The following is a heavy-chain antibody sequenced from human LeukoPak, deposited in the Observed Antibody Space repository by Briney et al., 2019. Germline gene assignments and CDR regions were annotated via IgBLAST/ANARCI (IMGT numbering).Heavy chain of an antibody. CDR1: GFIFSNYV. CDR3: ARDRGTCVDY. D-gene: IGHD3-10*01. V-gene: IGHV3-30-3*01. J-gene: IGHJ4*02. Sequence: PGGSLRLSCAASGFIFSNYVMHWVRQPPGKGLEWVAVISYDGSNKYYADSVKGRFTISRDNSKNTLYLQMNSLRAEDTAVYYCARDRGTCVDYWGQGTLVTVSS. CDR2: ISYDGSNK.